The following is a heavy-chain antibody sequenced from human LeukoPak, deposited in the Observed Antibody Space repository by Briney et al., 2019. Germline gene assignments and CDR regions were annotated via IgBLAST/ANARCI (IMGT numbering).Heavy chain of an antibody. CDR1: GGSISSYY. Sequence: PSETLSLTCTVSGGSISSYYWSWIRQPPGKGLEWIGYICYSGSTNYNPSLKSRVTISVDTSKNQFSLELSSVTAADTAVYYCARAHYGSGSYYNIDYWGQGTLVTVSS. J-gene: IGHJ4*02. D-gene: IGHD3-10*01. CDR3: ARAHYGSGSYYNIDY. CDR2: ICYSGST. V-gene: IGHV4-59*08.